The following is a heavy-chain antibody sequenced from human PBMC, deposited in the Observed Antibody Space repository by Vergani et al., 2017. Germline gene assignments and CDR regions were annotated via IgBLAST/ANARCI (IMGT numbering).Heavy chain of an antibody. CDR1: GGSISSGGYS. CDR3: ASRLGHYYMDV. J-gene: IGHJ6*03. Sequence: QLQLQESGSGLVKPSQTLSLTCAVSGGSISSGGYSWSWIRQPPGKGLEWIGYIYHSGSTYYNPSLKSRVTISVDRSKNQFSLKLSSVTAADTAVYCCASRLGHYYMDVWGKGTTVTVSS. CDR2: IYHSGST. V-gene: IGHV4-30-2*01. D-gene: IGHD3-16*01.